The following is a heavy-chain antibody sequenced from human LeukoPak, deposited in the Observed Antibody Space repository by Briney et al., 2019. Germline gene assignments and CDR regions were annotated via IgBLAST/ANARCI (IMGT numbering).Heavy chain of an antibody. D-gene: IGHD3-3*01. V-gene: IGHV4-31*03. CDR2: IYYSGST. Sequence: SETLSLTCTVSGGSISSGGYYWSWIRQHPGTGLEWIGYIYYSGSTYYNPSLKSRVTISVDTSKNQFSLKLSSVTAADTAVYYCARVGGDFWSGYSNWFDPWGQGTLVTVSS. CDR1: GGSISSGGYY. CDR3: ARVGGDFWSGYSNWFDP. J-gene: IGHJ5*02.